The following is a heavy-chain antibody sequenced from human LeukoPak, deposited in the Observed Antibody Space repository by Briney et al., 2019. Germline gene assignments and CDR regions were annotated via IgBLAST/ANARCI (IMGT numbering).Heavy chain of an antibody. CDR3: ARGSWIQLYLANWFDP. D-gene: IGHD5-18*01. CDR1: GYTFTSYG. J-gene: IGHJ5*02. CDR2: IIPVFGTT. V-gene: IGHV1-69*06. Sequence: ASVKVSCKASGYTFTSYGISWVRQAPGQGLEWLGGIIPVFGTTTYAQKFQAKVTMTADKSTNTAYLEISSLTSDDTAVYYCARGSWIQLYLANWFDPWGQGTLVTVSS.